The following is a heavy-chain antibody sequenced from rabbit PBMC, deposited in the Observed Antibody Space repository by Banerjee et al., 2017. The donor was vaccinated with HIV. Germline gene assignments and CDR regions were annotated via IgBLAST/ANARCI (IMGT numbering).Heavy chain of an antibody. CDR2: IAAGSSGGT. V-gene: IGHV1S45*01. D-gene: IGHD4-1*01. CDR3: VRDSSGWGADL. CDR1: GFSFSSSYH. J-gene: IGHJ4*01. Sequence: QEQLEASGGDLVKPGASLTLTCTASGFSFSSSYHMCWVRQAPGKGLEWSACIAAGSSGGTWYASWVNGRFTISRDNAQNTLYLQLNSLTAADTATYFCVRDSSGWGADLWGPGTLVTVS.